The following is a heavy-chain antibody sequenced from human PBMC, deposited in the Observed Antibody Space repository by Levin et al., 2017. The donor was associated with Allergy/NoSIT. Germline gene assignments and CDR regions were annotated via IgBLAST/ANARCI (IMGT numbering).Heavy chain of an antibody. D-gene: IGHD2-8*01. J-gene: IGHJ6*02. Sequence: ASVKVSCKASGYTFTGYYMHWVRQAPGQGLEWMGWINPNSGGTNYAQKFQGWVTMTRDTSISTAYMELSRLRSDDTAVYYCASSVPHCTNGVCDTPELYDYGMDVWGQGTTVTVSS. CDR3: ASSVPHCTNGVCDTPELYDYGMDV. CDR1: GYTFTGYY. CDR2: INPNSGGT. V-gene: IGHV1-2*04.